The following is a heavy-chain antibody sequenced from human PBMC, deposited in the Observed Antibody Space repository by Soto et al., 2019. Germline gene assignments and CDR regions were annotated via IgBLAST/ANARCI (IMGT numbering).Heavy chain of an antibody. J-gene: IGHJ4*02. CDR1: GFTFSSYA. CDR2: ISGSGGST. Sequence: GGSLRLSCAASGFTFSSYAMSWVRQAPGKGLEWVSAISGSGGSTYYADSVKGRFTISRDNSKNTLYLQMNSLRAEDTAVYYCAKFAFPNYGDYGMYYFDYWGQGTLVTVSS. CDR3: AKFAFPNYGDYGMYYFDY. V-gene: IGHV3-23*01. D-gene: IGHD4-17*01.